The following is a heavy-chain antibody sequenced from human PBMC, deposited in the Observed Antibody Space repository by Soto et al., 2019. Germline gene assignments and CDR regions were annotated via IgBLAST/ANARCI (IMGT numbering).Heavy chain of an antibody. CDR3: ARVPRSGWSYFDY. CDR2: IWYDGSSK. CDR1: GFTFSSYG. J-gene: IGHJ4*02. V-gene: IGHV3-33*01. Sequence: GGSLRLSCAASGFTFSSYGMHWVRRAPGKGLEWVAVIWYDGSSKYYADSVKGRFTISRDNSKNTLYLQMNSLRAEDTAVYYCARVPRSGWSYFDYWGQGTLVTVSS. D-gene: IGHD6-19*01.